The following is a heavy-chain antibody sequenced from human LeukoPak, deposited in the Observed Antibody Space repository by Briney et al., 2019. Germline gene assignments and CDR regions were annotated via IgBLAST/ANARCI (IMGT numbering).Heavy chain of an antibody. CDR1: GFTFSSYT. CDR2: ISYDGSNK. V-gene: IGHV3-30-3*01. Sequence: GGSLRLSCATSGFTFSSYTMHWVRQAPGKGLEWVAVISYDGSNKYYADSVKGRFTISRDNSKNTLYLQMNSLRAEDTAVYYCARGLYSSSWYAFDIWGLGTMVTLSS. D-gene: IGHD6-13*01. CDR3: ARGLYSSSWYAFDI. J-gene: IGHJ3*02.